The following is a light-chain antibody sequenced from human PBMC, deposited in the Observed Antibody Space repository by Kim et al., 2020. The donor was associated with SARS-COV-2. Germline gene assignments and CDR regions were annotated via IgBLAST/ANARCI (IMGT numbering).Light chain of an antibody. CDR1: ISNIGTNT. V-gene: IGLV1-44*01. CDR2: SDD. Sequence: QSVLTQPPSASGTPGQRVTISCSGSISNIGTNTVNWYQHVPGTAPKLLVYSDDQRPSGVPDLFSGSKSGSSASLAISGLQSEDEADYYCAAWDDSLNGYVFATGTKVTVL. J-gene: IGLJ1*01. CDR3: AAWDDSLNGYV.